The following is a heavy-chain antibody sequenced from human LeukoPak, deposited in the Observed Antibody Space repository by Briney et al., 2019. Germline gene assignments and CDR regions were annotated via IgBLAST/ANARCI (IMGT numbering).Heavy chain of an antibody. CDR1: GFSFSNYN. Sequence: GGSLRLSCAASGFSFSNYNMNWVRQTPGKGLEWVAFIRYDGSNKYYADSVKGRFTISRDNSKNTLYLQMNSLRAEDTAVYYCAKDRGEYQLLDYWGQGTLVTVSS. V-gene: IGHV3-30*02. CDR2: IRYDGSNK. CDR3: AKDRGEYQLLDY. J-gene: IGHJ4*02. D-gene: IGHD2-2*01.